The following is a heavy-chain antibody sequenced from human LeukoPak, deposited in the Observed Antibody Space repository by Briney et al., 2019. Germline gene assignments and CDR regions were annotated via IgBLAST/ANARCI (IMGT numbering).Heavy chain of an antibody. V-gene: IGHV1-2*02. Sequence: ASVKVSCKASGYTFTGYHMHWVRQAPGQGLEWMGWINPNSGGTNYAQKFQGRVTMTRDTSISTAYMELSRLRSDDTAVYYCARGSGIQLWLYFDYWGQGTLVTVSS. J-gene: IGHJ4*02. CDR1: GYTFTGYH. CDR2: INPNSGGT. CDR3: ARGSGIQLWLYFDY. D-gene: IGHD5-18*01.